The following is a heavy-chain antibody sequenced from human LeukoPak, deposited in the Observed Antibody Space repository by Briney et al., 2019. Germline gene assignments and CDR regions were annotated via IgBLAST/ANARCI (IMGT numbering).Heavy chain of an antibody. CDR3: ARGLTAGYYFDY. J-gene: IGHJ4*02. V-gene: IGHV1-69*01. CDR1: GGTFSSYA. CDR2: IIPIFGTA. D-gene: IGHD6-13*01. Sequence: SVKVSCKASGGTFSSYAISWVRQAPGQGLEWMGGIIPIFGTANYAQKFQGRVTITADESTSTAYMELSSLRSEDTAVYYCARGLTAGYYFDYWGQGALVTVSS.